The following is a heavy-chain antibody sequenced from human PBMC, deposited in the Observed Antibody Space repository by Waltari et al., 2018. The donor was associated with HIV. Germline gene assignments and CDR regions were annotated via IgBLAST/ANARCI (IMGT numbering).Heavy chain of an antibody. Sequence: QVQLQQWGAGLLKPSETLSLTCAVYGGSFSGYYWSWIRQPPGKGLEWIGEINHSGSTNDNPSLKSRVTISVDTSKNQFSLKLSSVTAADTAVYYCARRSCSSTSCYARARGGMDVWGQGTTVTVSS. D-gene: IGHD2-2*01. CDR2: INHSGST. V-gene: IGHV4-34*01. CDR1: GGSFSGYY. J-gene: IGHJ6*02. CDR3: ARRSCSSTSCYARARGGMDV.